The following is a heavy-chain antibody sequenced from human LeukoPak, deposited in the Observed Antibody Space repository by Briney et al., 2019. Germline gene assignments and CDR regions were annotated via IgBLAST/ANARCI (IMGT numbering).Heavy chain of an antibody. CDR2: INHSGST. D-gene: IGHD5-18*01. CDR1: GGSFSGYY. CDR3: ARADTAMASLYYYYMDV. J-gene: IGHJ6*03. Sequence: SETLSLTCAVYGGSFSGYYWSWIRQPPGKGLEWIGEINHSGSTNYNPSLKSRVTISVDTSKNQFSLKLSSVTAADTAVYYCARADTAMASLYYYYMDVWGKGTTVTVSS. V-gene: IGHV4-34*01.